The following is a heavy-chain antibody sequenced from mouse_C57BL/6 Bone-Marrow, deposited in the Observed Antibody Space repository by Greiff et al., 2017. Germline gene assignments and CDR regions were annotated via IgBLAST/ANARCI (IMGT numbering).Heavy chain of an antibody. J-gene: IGHJ1*03. CDR1: GFNIKDDY. V-gene: IGHV14-4*01. D-gene: IGHD2-2*01. Sequence: VQLQQSGAELVRPGASVKLSCTASGFNIKDDYMHWVKQRPEQGLEWIGWIDPENGDTEYASKFQGKATITADTSSNTAYLQLSSLTSEDAAVEYCTTIGYDPYWYFDVWGTGTTVTVSS. CDR3: TTIGYDPYWYFDV. CDR2: IDPENGDT.